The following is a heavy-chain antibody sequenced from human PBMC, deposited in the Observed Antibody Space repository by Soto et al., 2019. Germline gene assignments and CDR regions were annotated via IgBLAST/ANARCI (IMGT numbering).Heavy chain of an antibody. Sequence: ASVKVSCKASGYTFTSSARHWVCQPPGQRLKWMGWINAGNGNTKYSQKFQGRVTITRDTSASTAYMELSSLRSEDTAVYYCARDGARRPVLVPTTYYYYYYGMNVWGQGTTVTFSS. CDR3: ARDGARRPVLVPTTYYYYYYGMNV. CDR2: INAGNGNT. D-gene: IGHD4-4*01. V-gene: IGHV1-3*01. CDR1: GYTFTSSA. J-gene: IGHJ6*02.